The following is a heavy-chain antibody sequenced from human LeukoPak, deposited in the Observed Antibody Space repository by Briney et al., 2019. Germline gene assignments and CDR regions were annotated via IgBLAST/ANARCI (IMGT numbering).Heavy chain of an antibody. V-gene: IGHV3-30-3*01. CDR3: ARGPSIAARYDAFDI. D-gene: IGHD6-6*01. J-gene: IGHJ3*02. CDR1: GFTFSRYA. CDR2: ISYDGSNE. Sequence: GGSLRLSCAASGFTFSRYAMHWVRQAPGKGLEWVAVISYDGSNEYYADSVKSRFTISRDSSENTLYLQMNSLRVEDTAVYYCARGPSIAARYDAFDIWGQGTMVTVSS.